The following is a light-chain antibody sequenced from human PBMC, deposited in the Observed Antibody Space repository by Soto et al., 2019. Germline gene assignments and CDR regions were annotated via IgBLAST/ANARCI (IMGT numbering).Light chain of an antibody. CDR1: QGIGSW. CDR3: QQTNSFPPT. V-gene: IGKV1D-12*01. J-gene: IGKJ4*01. Sequence: DIQLAQSPSSVSASVGERVTITCRASQGIGSWLAWYKQKPGKAPKLLIYAASSLQSGVPSTFSGSGSGTDFTLTISSLQPEDFASYHCQQTNSFPPTFGGGTKVEIQ. CDR2: AAS.